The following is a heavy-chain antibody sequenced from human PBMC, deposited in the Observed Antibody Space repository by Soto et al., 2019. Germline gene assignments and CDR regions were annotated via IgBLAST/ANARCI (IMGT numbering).Heavy chain of an antibody. CDR3: AKDICTYSSGSCYFDY. CDR2: ISGSGSST. Sequence: LRLSCAASGFTFSSYVMSWVRQAPGKGLEWVSTISGSGSSTYYTDSVKGRFTISRDNSKNTLYLQMNSLRAEDTATYYRAKDICTYSSGSCYFDYWGQGTLVTI. D-gene: IGHD6-19*01. J-gene: IGHJ4*02. V-gene: IGHV3-23*01. CDR1: GFTFSSYV.